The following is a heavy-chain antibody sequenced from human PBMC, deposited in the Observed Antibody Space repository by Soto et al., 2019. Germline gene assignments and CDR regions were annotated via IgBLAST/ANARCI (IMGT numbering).Heavy chain of an antibody. Sequence: TSETLSLTCTVSGGSISSGGYYWSWIRQHPGKGLEWIGYIYYSGSTNYNPSLKSRVTISVDTSKSQFSLKLSSVTAADTAVYYCARFNWYFDLWGRGTLVTVSS. CDR3: ARFNWYFDL. V-gene: IGHV4-61*08. J-gene: IGHJ2*01. CDR1: GGSISSGGYY. CDR2: IYYSGST.